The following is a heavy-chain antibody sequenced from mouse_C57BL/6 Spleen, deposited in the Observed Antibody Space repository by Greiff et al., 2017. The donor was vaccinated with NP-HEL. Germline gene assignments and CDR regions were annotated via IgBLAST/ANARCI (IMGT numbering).Heavy chain of an antibody. CDR3: ARSCDLYYAMDY. J-gene: IGHJ4*01. CDR1: GYAFSSYW. CDR2: IYPGDGDT. V-gene: IGHV1-80*01. Sequence: VKLVESGAELVKPGASVKISCKASGYAFSSYWMNWVKQRPGKGLEWIGQIYPGDGDTNYNGKFKGKATLTADKSSSTAYMQLSSLTSEDSAVYFCARSCDLYYAMDYWGQGTSVTVSS.